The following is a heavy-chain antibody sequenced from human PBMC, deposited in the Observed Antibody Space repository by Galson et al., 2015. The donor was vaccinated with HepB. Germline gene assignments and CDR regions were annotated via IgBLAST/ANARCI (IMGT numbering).Heavy chain of an antibody. D-gene: IGHD2-21*02. V-gene: IGHV3-30*18. CDR2: ISYDGSNK. CDR1: GFTFSSYG. CDR3: AKDYGIVVVTYGMDV. Sequence: SLRLSCAASGFTFSSYGMHWVRQAPGKGLEWVAVISYDGSNKYYADSVKGRFTISRDNSKNTLYLQMNSLRAEDTAVYYCAKDYGIVVVTYGMDVWGQGTTVTVSS. J-gene: IGHJ6*02.